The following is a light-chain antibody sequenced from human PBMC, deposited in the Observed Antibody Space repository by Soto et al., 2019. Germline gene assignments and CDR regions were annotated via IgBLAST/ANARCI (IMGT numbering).Light chain of an antibody. J-gene: IGLJ1*01. CDR1: SSDVGGYNY. V-gene: IGLV2-14*01. CDR2: EVS. CDR3: SSYTSSSTLAYV. Sequence: QSVLTQPASVSGSPGQSITISCTETSSDVGGYNYVSWYQQHPGKAPKLMIYEVSNRPSGVSNRFSGSKSGNTASLTISGLQAEDEADYYCSSYTSSSTLAYVFGTGTKLTVL.